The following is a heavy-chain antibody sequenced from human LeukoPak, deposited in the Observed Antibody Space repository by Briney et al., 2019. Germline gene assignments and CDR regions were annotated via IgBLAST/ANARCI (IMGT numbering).Heavy chain of an antibody. J-gene: IGHJ3*02. CDR2: IYHSGST. D-gene: IGHD6-19*01. CDR1: GYSTSSGYY. V-gene: IGHV4-38-2*01. CDR3: GQGLGNKRLVAFDI. Sequence: SETLSLTSSVSGYSTSSGYYWGWIRQPPGKGLEWIGSIYHSGSTYYNPYLKSRVTISVDTSTNQFSLKLSSVTAADTAVYYCGQGLGNKRLVAFDIWGQGTMVTVSS.